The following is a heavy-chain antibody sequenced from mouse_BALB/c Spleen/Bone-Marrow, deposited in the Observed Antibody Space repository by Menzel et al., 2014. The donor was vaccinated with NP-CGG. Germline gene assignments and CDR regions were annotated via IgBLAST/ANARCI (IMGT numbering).Heavy chain of an antibody. CDR3: ARGYGNYDYWYFDV. Sequence: VQLQQSGPELVKPGASVKISCKASGYSFTGYYMHWVKQSHVKSLEWIGRINPYNGATSHNQNFKDKASLTVDKSSSTAYMELHSLTSEDSAVYFCARGYGNYDYWYFDVWGAGTTVTVSS. CDR1: GYSFTGYY. CDR2: INPYNGAT. D-gene: IGHD2-1*01. V-gene: IGHV1-31*01. J-gene: IGHJ1*01.